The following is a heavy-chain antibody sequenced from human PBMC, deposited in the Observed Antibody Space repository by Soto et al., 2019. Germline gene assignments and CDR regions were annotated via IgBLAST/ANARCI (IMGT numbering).Heavy chain of an antibody. J-gene: IGHJ6*02. D-gene: IGHD6-19*01. CDR1: GGTFSRFG. CDR3: ARVAGPDFNHYYGIDV. CDR2: IIPIFGKG. V-gene: IGHV1-69*12. Sequence: QVQLVQSGAEGKKPGSSVKVSCKASGGTFSRFGISWVRQAPGQGLEWMGGIIPIFGKGDYAPKFRGRVTFTADEVTTTVYMEMSSLSSGDTAVYYCARVAGPDFNHYYGIDVWGQGTTVTVSS.